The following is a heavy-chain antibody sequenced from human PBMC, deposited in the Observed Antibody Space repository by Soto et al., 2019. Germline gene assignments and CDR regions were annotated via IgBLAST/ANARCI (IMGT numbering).Heavy chain of an antibody. V-gene: IGHV3-33*08. CDR1: GFTFNTYG. CDR2: IWYDGSNK. D-gene: IGHD2-15*01. J-gene: IGHJ6*02. CDR3: ARADCTGAYCYSWPFNYGVDV. Sequence: GRSLRVSCTTSGFTFNTYGMHWVRQAPGKGLEWVAIIWYDGSNKYYADSVKGRFTISRDNSRNTLYLQMNSLRAEDTALYYCARADCTGAYCYSWPFNYGVDVWGQGTTVTVSS.